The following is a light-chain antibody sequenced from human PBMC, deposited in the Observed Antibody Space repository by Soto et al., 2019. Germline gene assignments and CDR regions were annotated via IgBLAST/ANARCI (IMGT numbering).Light chain of an antibody. CDR3: QLYNNWPP. J-gene: IGKJ1*01. CDR2: GAS. Sequence: EIVMTQSPATLSVSPWERATLSCRASQSVSSNLAWYQQKPGQAPRLLIYGASTRATGIPARFSGSGSGTEFTLTISTLQSEDFAVYYCQLYNNWPPFGQGTKVDIK. V-gene: IGKV3-15*01. CDR1: QSVSSN.